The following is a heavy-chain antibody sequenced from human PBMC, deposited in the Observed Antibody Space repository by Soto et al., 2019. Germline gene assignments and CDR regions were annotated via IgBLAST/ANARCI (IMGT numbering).Heavy chain of an antibody. CDR2: IVPVFGRP. CDR3: AREGSGYNF. CDR1: GGSFSNFG. D-gene: IGHD5-12*01. J-gene: IGHJ4*02. Sequence: SVKVSCKASGGSFSNFGISWVQQAPGQGLEWMGGIVPVFGRPNYAQRFRGRLTITADESTSTGYMELISLRSDDTAVYYCAREGSGYNFWGQGTQVTVS. V-gene: IGHV1-69*13.